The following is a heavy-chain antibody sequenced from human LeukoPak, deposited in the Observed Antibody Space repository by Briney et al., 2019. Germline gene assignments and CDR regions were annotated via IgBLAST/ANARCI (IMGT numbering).Heavy chain of an antibody. V-gene: IGHV4-39*07. Sequence: SETLSLTCTVSGGSISSSTNYWGWIRQSPGKGLEWIGSIYYSGNTHYNPSLKSRVTISVDTSKNQFSLKLSSVTAADPAVYYCARGLGFDYWGQGTLVTVSS. CDR1: GGSISSSTNY. J-gene: IGHJ4*02. CDR3: ARGLGFDY. CDR2: IYYSGNT.